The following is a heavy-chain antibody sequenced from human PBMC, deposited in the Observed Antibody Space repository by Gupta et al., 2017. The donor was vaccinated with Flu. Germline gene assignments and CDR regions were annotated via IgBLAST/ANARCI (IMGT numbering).Heavy chain of an antibody. CDR2: IIPIFGTA. J-gene: IGHJ6*02. CDR3: ARHTGRVVVVPAAQAYYYYYGMDV. D-gene: IGHD2-2*01. V-gene: IGHV1-69*01. CDR1: GGTFSSYA. Sequence: QVQLVQSGAEVKKPGSSVKVSCKASGGTFSSYAISWVRQAPGQGLEWMGGIIPIFGTANYAQKFQGRVTITADESTSTAYMELSSLRSEDTAVYYCARHTGRVVVVPAAQAYYYYYGMDVWGQGTTVTVSS.